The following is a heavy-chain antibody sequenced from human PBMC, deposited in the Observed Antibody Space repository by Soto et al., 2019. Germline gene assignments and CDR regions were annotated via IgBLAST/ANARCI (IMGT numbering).Heavy chain of an antibody. Sequence: QVQLVQSGAEVKKPGASVKVSCKASGYTFTSYDINWVRQATGQGLEWMGWMNPNSGNTGYAQKFQGRVTMTRNTSISTAYMVLRRLRSEDTAVYYCARKPPKGPGCYYMDVWGKGTTVTVSS. D-gene: IGHD3-10*01. CDR3: ARKPPKGPGCYYMDV. V-gene: IGHV1-8*01. J-gene: IGHJ6*03. CDR1: GYTFTSYD. CDR2: MNPNSGNT.